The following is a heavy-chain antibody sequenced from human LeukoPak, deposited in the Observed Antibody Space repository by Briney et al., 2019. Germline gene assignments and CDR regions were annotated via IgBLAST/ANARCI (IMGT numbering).Heavy chain of an antibody. D-gene: IGHD5-24*01. CDR1: GGSISISSYY. J-gene: IGHJ4*02. V-gene: IGHV4-39*01. CDR3: ATPDGFNRDY. Sequence: PSETLSLTCTVSGGSISISSYYWGWIRQPPGKGLEWIGSIYYSGSTYYNPSLKSRVTISVDTSKNQFSLKLSSVTAADTAVYYCATPDGFNRDYWGQGTLVTVSS. CDR2: IYYSGST.